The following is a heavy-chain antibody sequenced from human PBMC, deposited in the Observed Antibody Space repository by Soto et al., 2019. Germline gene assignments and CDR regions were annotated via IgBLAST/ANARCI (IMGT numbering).Heavy chain of an antibody. Sequence: VGSLRLSCAASGFTVSSNYMSWVRQAPGKGLEWVSVIYSGGSTYYADSVKGRFTISRDNSKNTLYLQMNSLRAEDTAVYYCASPAAARFHYYYGMDVWGQGTTVTVSS. D-gene: IGHD6-6*01. CDR2: IYSGGST. J-gene: IGHJ6*02. V-gene: IGHV3-53*01. CDR3: ASPAAARFHYYYGMDV. CDR1: GFTVSSNY.